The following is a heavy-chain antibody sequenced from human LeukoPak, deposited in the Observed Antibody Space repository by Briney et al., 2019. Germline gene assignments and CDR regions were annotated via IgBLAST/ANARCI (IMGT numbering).Heavy chain of an antibody. CDR3: ARAGYSRFVDDLDY. J-gene: IGHJ4*02. D-gene: IGHD1-26*01. CDR1: GYIFTNYG. CDR2: ISDYNGNT. V-gene: IGHV1-18*01. Sequence: ASVKVSCKASGYIFTNYGINWVRQAPGQGLERMGWISDYNGNTKYKQKLQDRVTMTTDSSTSTAYMELKTLRSDDTAVYFCARAGYSRFVDDLDYWGQGTLVIVSS.